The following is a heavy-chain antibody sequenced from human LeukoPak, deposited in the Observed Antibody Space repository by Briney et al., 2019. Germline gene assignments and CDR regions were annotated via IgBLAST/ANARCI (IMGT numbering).Heavy chain of an antibody. CDR3: AKRNYVWGSSYYFDY. CDR1: GFTFSSYS. J-gene: IGHJ4*02. V-gene: IGHV3-21*04. CDR2: ISSSSSYI. D-gene: IGHD3-16*01. Sequence: GGSLRLSCAASGFTFSSYSMNWVRQAPGKGLEWVSSISSSSSYIYYADSVKGRFTISRDNAKNSLYLQMNSLRAEDTAVYYCAKRNYVWGSSYYFDYWGQGTLVTVSS.